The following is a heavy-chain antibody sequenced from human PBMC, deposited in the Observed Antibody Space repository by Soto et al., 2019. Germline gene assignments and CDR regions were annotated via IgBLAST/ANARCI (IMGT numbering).Heavy chain of an antibody. D-gene: IGHD6-13*01. CDR2: IDPSDSYT. V-gene: IGHV5-10-1*01. Sequence: GESLKISCKGSEYSFTTYWISWVRQMPGKGLECMGRIDPSDSYTDYSPSFEGHVTMSVDRSINTAYLEWSSLKASDTAMYYCAKLPYGAASGSKYYFDYWGQGTLVTVS. J-gene: IGHJ4*02. CDR1: EYSFTTYW. CDR3: AKLPYGAASGSKYYFDY.